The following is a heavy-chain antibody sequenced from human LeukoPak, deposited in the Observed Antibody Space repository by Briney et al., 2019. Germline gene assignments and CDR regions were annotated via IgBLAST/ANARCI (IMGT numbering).Heavy chain of an antibody. CDR2: INEDGSEK. D-gene: IGHD4-23*01. J-gene: IGHJ4*02. V-gene: IGHV3-7*04. Sequence: GGSLRLSCVASGFTFSRYWMNWVRQAPGKALEWVGNINEDGSEKHFVDSVKGRFTISRDNAKNSLYLQMNSLRFEDTAVYYCARAVDDDPIDYWGQGTLVTVSS. CDR3: ARAVDDDPIDY. CDR1: GFTFSRYW.